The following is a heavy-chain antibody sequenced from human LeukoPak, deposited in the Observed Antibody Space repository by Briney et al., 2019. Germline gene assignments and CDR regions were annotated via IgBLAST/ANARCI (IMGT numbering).Heavy chain of an antibody. CDR3: ARLRDIVVVPAAGPLYNWFDP. D-gene: IGHD2-2*01. CDR1: GGSFSSYY. V-gene: IGHV4-34*01. CDR2: INHSGST. J-gene: IGHJ5*02. Sequence: SETLSLTCAVYGGSFSSYYWSWIRQPPGKGLEWIGEINHSGSTNYNPPLKSRATIPVNTSKNQFSLKLSSVTAAGTAVYYCARLRDIVVVPAAGPLYNWFDPWGQGTLVTVSS.